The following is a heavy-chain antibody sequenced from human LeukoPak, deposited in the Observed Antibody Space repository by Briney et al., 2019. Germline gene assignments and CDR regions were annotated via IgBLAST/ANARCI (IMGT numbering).Heavy chain of an antibody. J-gene: IGHJ4*02. D-gene: IGHD6-6*01. CDR3: ARHDTANLYSSSFGRPDY. CDR1: GYSFTSYW. V-gene: IGHV5-51*01. Sequence: GESLKISSKGSGYSFTSYWIGWVRQMPGKGLEWMGIIYPGDSDTRYSPTFQGQVTISADKSISTAYLQWSSLKASDTAMYYCARHDTANLYSSSFGRPDYWGQGTLVTVSS. CDR2: IYPGDSDT.